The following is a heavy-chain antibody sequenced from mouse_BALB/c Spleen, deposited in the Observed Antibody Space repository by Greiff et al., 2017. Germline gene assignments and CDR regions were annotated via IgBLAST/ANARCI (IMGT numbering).Heavy chain of an antibody. V-gene: IGHV14-3*02. CDR1: GFNIKDTY. CDR3: ARDGNYLYYAMDY. D-gene: IGHD2-1*01. J-gene: IGHJ4*01. Sequence: EVMLVESGAELVKPGASVKLSCTASGFNIKDTYMHWVKQRPEQGLEWIGRIDPANGNTKYDPKFQGKATITADTSSNTAYLQLSSLTSEDTAVYYCARDGNYLYYAMDYWGQGTSVTVSS. CDR2: IDPANGNT.